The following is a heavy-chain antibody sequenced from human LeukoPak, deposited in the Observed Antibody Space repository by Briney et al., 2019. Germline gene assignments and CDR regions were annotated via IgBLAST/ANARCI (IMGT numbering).Heavy chain of an antibody. CDR3: ARADGDRDGYNFWFDP. J-gene: IGHJ5*02. V-gene: IGHV6-1*01. Sequence: SQTLSLTCAISGDSVSRNSAAWNWIRQSPSRGLEWLGRTYYRSKWYNDYAVSVESRITINPDTSKNQFSLQLNSVTPEDTAVYHCARADGDRDGYNFWFDPWGQGTLVTVSS. CDR2: TYYRSKWYN. D-gene: IGHD5-24*01. CDR1: GDSVSRNSAA.